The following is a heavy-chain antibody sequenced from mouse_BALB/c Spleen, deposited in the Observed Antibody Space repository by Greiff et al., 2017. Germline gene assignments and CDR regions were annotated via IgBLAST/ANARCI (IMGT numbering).Heavy chain of an antibody. CDR3: ARSGYGDPDY. V-gene: IGHV5-17*02. Sequence: EVHLVESGGGLVQPGGSRKLSCAASGFTFSSFGMHWVRQAPEKGLEWVAYISSGSSTIYYADTVKGRFTISRDNPTNTLFLQMTSLRSEDTAMYYCARSGYGDPDYWGQGTTLTVSS. J-gene: IGHJ2*01. CDR1: GFTFSSFG. CDR2: ISSGSSTI. D-gene: IGHD2-13*01.